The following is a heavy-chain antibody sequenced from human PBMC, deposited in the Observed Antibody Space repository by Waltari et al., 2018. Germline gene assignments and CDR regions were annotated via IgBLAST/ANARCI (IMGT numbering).Heavy chain of an antibody. Sequence: QVQLQESGPGLVKPSETLSLTCAVSGYSISSGYYWSWIRQPPGEGLEWIGCMHHSGTTYYTPSLKSRVTISVDTPKNQFSLKLSSVTAADTAVYYCARRVSTGWQYNYFDYWGQGTPVTVSS. CDR3: ARRVSTGWQYNYFDY. CDR1: GYSISSGYY. J-gene: IGHJ4*02. CDR2: MHHSGTT. V-gene: IGHV4-38-2*01. D-gene: IGHD6-25*01.